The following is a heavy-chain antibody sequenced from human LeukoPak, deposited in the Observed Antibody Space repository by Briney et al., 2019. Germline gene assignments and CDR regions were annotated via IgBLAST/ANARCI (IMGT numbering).Heavy chain of an antibody. J-gene: IGHJ4*02. CDR3: AREESSSSGYYFDY. V-gene: IGHV1-69*06. CDR2: IIPIFGTA. Sequence: SVKVSCKASGGTFSSYASSWVRQAPGQGLEWMGGIIPIFGTANYAQKFQGRVTITAHKSTSTASMELSSLRSEDTAVYYCAREESSSSGYYFDYWGQGALVTVSS. CDR1: GGTFSSYA. D-gene: IGHD6-6*01.